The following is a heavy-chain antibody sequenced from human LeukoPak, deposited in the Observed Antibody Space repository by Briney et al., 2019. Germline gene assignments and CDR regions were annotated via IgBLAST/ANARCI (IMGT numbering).Heavy chain of an antibody. V-gene: IGHV3-64*01. CDR1: GFTFSSYA. D-gene: IGHD4-17*01. Sequence: GGSLRLSCAASGFTFSSYAMHWVRQAPGKGLEYVSAISSNWGSTYYANSVKGRFTISRDNSKNTLYLQMGSLRAEDMAVYYCARENAYGDYAGPFDYWGQGTLVTV. CDR3: ARENAYGDYAGPFDY. CDR2: ISSNWGST. J-gene: IGHJ4*02.